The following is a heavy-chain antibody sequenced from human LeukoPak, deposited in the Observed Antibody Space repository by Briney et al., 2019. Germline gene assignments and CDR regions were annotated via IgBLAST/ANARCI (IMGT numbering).Heavy chain of an antibody. J-gene: IGHJ5*02. Sequence: GGSLRLSCAASGFTFSSYSMNWVRQAPGKGLEWVSSISSSSSYIYYADSVKGRFTISRDNAKNSLYLQMNSLRAEDTAVYYCARVDSGWYWNWFDPWGQGTLVTVSS. CDR2: ISSSSSYI. D-gene: IGHD6-19*01. V-gene: IGHV3-21*01. CDR3: ARVDSGWYWNWFDP. CDR1: GFTFSSYS.